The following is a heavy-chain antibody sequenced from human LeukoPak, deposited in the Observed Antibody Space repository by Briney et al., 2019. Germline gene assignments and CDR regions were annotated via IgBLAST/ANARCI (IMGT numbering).Heavy chain of an antibody. CDR2: ISYDGSNK. CDR3: AKLYYDILTGYSYYFDY. V-gene: IGHV3-30*18. CDR1: GFTFSSYG. D-gene: IGHD3-9*01. J-gene: IGHJ4*02. Sequence: GGSLRLSCAASGFTFSSYGMHWVRQAPGKGLEWVAVISYDGSNKYYADSVKGRFTISRDNSKNTLYLQMNSLRAEDTAVYYCAKLYYDILTGYSYYFDYWGQGTLVTVSS.